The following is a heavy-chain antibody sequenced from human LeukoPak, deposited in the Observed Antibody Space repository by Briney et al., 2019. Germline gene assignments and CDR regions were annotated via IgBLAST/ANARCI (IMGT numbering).Heavy chain of an antibody. CDR3: ARHSDPYYFDY. CDR1: GYSISSGYY. J-gene: IGHJ4*02. CDR2: IYHSGST. V-gene: IGHV4-38-2*01. Sequence: PSETLSLTCAVSGYSISSGYYWGWIRQPPGKGLEWIGSIYHSGSTYYNPSLKSRVTISVDTSKNQFSLKLSSVTAADTAVYYCARHSDPYYFDYWGQGTLVTVSS.